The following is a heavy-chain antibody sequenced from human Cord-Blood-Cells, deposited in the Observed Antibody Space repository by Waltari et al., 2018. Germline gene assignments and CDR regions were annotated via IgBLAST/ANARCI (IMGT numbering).Heavy chain of an antibody. Sequence: QVQLVQSGAEGKKPGSSVKVSCKSSGCTFSSYAISSVRQPPGQGLEWKGGIIPIFGTANYAQKFQGRVTITADESTSTAYMELSSLRSEDTAVYYCASYYYGSGSYYGPYYYYGMDVWGQGTTVTVSS. D-gene: IGHD3-10*01. J-gene: IGHJ6*02. CDR2: IIPIFGTA. V-gene: IGHV1-69*01. CDR1: GCTFSSYA. CDR3: ASYYYGSGSYYGPYYYYGMDV.